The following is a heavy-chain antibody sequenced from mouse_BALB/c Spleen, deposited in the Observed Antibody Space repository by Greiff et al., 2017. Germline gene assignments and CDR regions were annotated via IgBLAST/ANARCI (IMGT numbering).Heavy chain of an antibody. CDR2: ILPGSGST. CDR1: GYTFSSYW. D-gene: IGHD2-4*01. V-gene: IGHV1-9*01. Sequence: QVQLQQSGAELMKPGASVKISCKATGYTFSSYWIEWVKQRPGHGLEWIGEILPGSGSTNYNEKFKGKATFTADTSSNTAYMQLSSLTSEDSAVYYCARSTMITRGDYWGQGTTLTVSS. J-gene: IGHJ2*01. CDR3: ARSTMITRGDY.